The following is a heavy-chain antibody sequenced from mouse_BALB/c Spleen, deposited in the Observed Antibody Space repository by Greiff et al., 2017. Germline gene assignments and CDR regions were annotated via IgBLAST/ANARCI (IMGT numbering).Heavy chain of an antibody. V-gene: IGHV14-3*02. CDR1: GFHIKDTY. CDR2: IDPANGNT. J-gene: IGHJ4*01. D-gene: IGHD1-1*01. CDR3: ARYGDDYAMDY. Sequence: VQLQQSGAELVKPGASVKLSCTASGFHIKDTYMHWVKQRPEQGLEWIGRIDPANGNTKYDPKFQGKATITADTSSNTAYLQLSSLTSEDTAVYYCARYGDDYAMDYWGQGTSVTVSS.